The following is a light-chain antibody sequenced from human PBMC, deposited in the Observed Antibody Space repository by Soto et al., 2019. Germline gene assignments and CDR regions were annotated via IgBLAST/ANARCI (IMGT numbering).Light chain of an antibody. J-gene: IGKJ1*01. CDR1: QSGSNW. Sequence: DIQMTKAPSALSASVGDRVTITCRASQSGSNWLAWYRQKPWEAPKLLIYEGSTLERGVPSRFSGTGSGTQFNRPISSLQPDAFETLYSQQYDTYSRPFCQGTTV. V-gene: IGKV1-5*03. CDR2: EGS. CDR3: QQYDTYSRP.